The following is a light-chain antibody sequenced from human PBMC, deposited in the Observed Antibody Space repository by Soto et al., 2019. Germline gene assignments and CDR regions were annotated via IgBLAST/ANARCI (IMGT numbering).Light chain of an antibody. CDR2: GAS. Sequence: EMVLTQSPGTLSLSPGERATLSCRASQSVSSSYLAWYQQKPGQAHRLLIYGASSRATGIPGRFSGSGSGTDFTLTISRLEPKDFAVYYCQQYGSSGYTFGQGTKLEIK. J-gene: IGKJ2*01. CDR3: QQYGSSGYT. V-gene: IGKV3-20*01. CDR1: QSVSSSY.